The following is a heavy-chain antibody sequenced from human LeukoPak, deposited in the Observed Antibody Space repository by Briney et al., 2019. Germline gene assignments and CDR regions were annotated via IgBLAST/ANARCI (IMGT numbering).Heavy chain of an antibody. J-gene: IGHJ4*02. Sequence: PRGSLRLSCAAPGFTVSSNYMSRVRQAPGKVLEWVSVIYSGGSTYYADSVKGRFTISRDDSKNTVFLHRTSLRVDDTAVSYCARLPGGRQLNWGQGALVTVSS. V-gene: IGHV3-53*01. CDR1: GFTVSSNY. CDR3: ARLPGGRQLN. CDR2: IYSGGST. D-gene: IGHD1-1*01.